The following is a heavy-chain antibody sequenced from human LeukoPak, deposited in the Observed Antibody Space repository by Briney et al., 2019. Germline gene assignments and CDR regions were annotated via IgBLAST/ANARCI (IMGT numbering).Heavy chain of an antibody. D-gene: IGHD3-10*01. J-gene: IGHJ5*02. V-gene: IGHV1-2*02. CDR3: ARQLGFGELFNNWFDP. CDR2: INPNSGGT. CDR1: GYTFTGYY. Sequence: GASVKVSCKASGYTFTGYYMHWVRQAPGQGLEWMGWINPNSGGTNYAQKFQGRVTMTRDTSISTAYMELSRLRSDDTAVYYCARQLGFGELFNNWFDPWGQGTLVTVSS.